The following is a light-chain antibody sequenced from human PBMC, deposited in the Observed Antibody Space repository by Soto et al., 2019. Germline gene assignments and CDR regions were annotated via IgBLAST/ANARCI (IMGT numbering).Light chain of an antibody. J-gene: IGKJ1*01. CDR1: QGIRND. V-gene: IGKV1-17*01. CDR2: AAS. Sequence: IQMTQSPSSLSASVGDRVTITCRASQGIRNDLGWYQQKPGKAPKLLIYAASSLQSGVPSRFSGSESGTELKLTIRSMQTDDFANYYCQQYNSYPETVGQGTKGDIK. CDR3: QQYNSYPET.